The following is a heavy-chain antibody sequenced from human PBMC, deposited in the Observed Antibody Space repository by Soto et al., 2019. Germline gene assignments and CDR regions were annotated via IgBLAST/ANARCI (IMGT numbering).Heavy chain of an antibody. CDR1: GGSISSSTYY. V-gene: IGHV4-39*01. Sequence: SETLSLTCTVSGGSISSSTYYWGWMRQPPGKGLEWIASFFIGGNTYYNPSLKSRVTISVDTSKNQFSLKLTSVTAADAALYYCARDFFDSSDYTTNWFDPWGQGTLVT. CDR2: FFIGGNT. D-gene: IGHD3-22*01. CDR3: ARDFFDSSDYTTNWFDP. J-gene: IGHJ5*02.